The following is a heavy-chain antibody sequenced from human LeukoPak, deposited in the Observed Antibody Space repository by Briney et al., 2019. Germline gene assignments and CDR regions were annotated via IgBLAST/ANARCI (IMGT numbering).Heavy chain of an antibody. D-gene: IGHD6-13*01. CDR3: ARLALDSSGWYSNWFDP. Sequence: GESLKISCKGSGYSFTSYWIGWVRQMPGKGLEWMGIIYPGDSDTRYSPSFQGQVTISADKSISTAYLQWSSLKASDTAMYYCARLALDSSGWYSNWFDPWGQGTLVTVSS. V-gene: IGHV5-51*01. J-gene: IGHJ5*02. CDR2: IYPGDSDT. CDR1: GYSFTSYW.